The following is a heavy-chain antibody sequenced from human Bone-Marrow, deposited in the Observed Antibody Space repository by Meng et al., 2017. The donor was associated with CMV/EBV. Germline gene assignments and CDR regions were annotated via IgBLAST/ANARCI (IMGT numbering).Heavy chain of an antibody. CDR1: GGSVSSGSYY. J-gene: IGHJ3*02. CDR2: IYYSGST. V-gene: IGHV4-61*01. CDR3: ARDDYGDYGDAFDI. D-gene: IGHD4-17*01. Sequence: GSLRLSCTVSGGSVSSGSYYWSWIRQPPGKGLEWIGYIYYSGSTNYNPSLKSRVTISVDTSKIQFSLKLSSVTAADTAVYYCARDDYGDYGDAFDIWGQGTMVTVSS.